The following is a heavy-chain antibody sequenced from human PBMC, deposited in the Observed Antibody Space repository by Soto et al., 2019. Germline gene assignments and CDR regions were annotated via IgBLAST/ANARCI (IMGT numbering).Heavy chain of an antibody. CDR1: GFTFSRYW. CDR3: SRVGYSSGCYFFDY. J-gene: IGHJ4*02. Sequence: GGSLRLSCAASGFTFSRYWMHWVRQAPGEGLVWVSHINGDRGRTTYADPVKGRFTISRDNAKNTLYLQMNSLRAEDTSVYYCSRVGYSSGCYFFDYWGQGIRVTVSS. CDR2: INGDRGRT. D-gene: IGHD6-19*01. V-gene: IGHV3-74*01.